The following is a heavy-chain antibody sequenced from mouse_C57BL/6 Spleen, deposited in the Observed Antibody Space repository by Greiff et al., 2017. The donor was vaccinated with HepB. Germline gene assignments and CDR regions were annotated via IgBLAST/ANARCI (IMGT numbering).Heavy chain of an antibody. D-gene: IGHD2-4*01. J-gene: IGHJ4*01. CDR3: TRENYDYDRGYAMDY. CDR2: ISSGGDYI. CDR1: GFTFSSYA. V-gene: IGHV5-9-1*02. Sequence: EVNVVESGEGLVKPGGSLKLSCAASGFTFSSYAMSWVRQTPEKRLEWVAYISSGGDYIYYADTVKGRFTISRDNARNTLYLQMSSLKSEDTAMYYCTRENYDYDRGYAMDYWGQGTSVTVSS.